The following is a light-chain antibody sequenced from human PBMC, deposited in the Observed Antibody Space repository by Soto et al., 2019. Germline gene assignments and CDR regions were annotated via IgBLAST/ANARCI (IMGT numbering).Light chain of an antibody. CDR2: DAS. CDR3: QQRSNWLS. V-gene: IGKV3-11*01. CDR1: QSVGSY. J-gene: IGKJ4*01. Sequence: EIVLTQSPATLSLSPGERATLSCRASQSVGSYLAWYQQKPGQAPLLLIYDASNRATGIPARFSGSGSGTDFTLTISSLAPEDFAVYFCQQRSNWLSFGGGTKVEIK.